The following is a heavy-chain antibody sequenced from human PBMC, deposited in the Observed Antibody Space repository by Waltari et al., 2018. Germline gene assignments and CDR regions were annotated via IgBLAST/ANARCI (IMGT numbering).Heavy chain of an antibody. CDR2: FDPEDGET. CDR1: GYPLTELS. J-gene: IGHJ4*02. D-gene: IGHD3-10*01. Sequence: QVQLVQSGAEVKKPGASVKVSCKVSGYPLTELSMPWVGQAPGKGLEWMGGFDPEDGETIYAQKFQGRVTMTEDTSTDTAYMELSSLRSEDTAVYYCWFQRSGSYYGTFDYWGQGTLVTVSS. CDR3: WFQRSGSYYGTFDY. V-gene: IGHV1-24*01.